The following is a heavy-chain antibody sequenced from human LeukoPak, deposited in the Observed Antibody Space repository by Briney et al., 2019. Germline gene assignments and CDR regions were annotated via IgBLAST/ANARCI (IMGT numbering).Heavy chain of an antibody. CDR1: GYSISSGYY. Sequence: PSETLSLTCTVSGYSISSGYYWGWIRQPPGKGLEWIGSIYYSGSTYYNPSLKSRVTISVDTSKNQFSLKLSSVTAADTAVYYCARHVTTSVLLWFGELFPDYWGQGTLVTVSS. D-gene: IGHD3-10*01. J-gene: IGHJ4*02. CDR3: ARHVTTSVLLWFGELFPDY. V-gene: IGHV4-38-2*02. CDR2: IYYSGST.